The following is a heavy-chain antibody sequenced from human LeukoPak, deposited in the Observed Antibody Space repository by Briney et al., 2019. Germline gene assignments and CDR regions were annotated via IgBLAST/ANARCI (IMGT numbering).Heavy chain of an antibody. D-gene: IGHD1-26*01. CDR3: ARRRIEGKNNWFDP. J-gene: IGHJ5*02. V-gene: IGHV4-31*03. Sequence: SQTLSLTCTVSGGSISSGGYYWSWIRQHPGKGLEWIGEINHSGSTNYNPSLKSRVTISVDTSKNQFSLKLSSVTAADTAVYYCARRRIEGKNNWFDPWGQGTLVTVSS. CDR2: INHSGST. CDR1: GGSISSGGYY.